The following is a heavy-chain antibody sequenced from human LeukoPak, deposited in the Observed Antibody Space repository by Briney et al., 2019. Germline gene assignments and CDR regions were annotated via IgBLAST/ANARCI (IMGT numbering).Heavy chain of an antibody. V-gene: IGHV1-46*01. CDR1: GYTFTSYY. CDR3: AREMATTAGSPYFDY. Sequence: ASVKVSCKASGYTFTSYYMHWVRQAPGQGLEWMGIINPSGGSTSYAQKFQGRVTMTRDTSTSTVYMELSSLRSEDTAVYYCAREMATTAGSPYFDYWGQGTLVTVSS. J-gene: IGHJ4*02. CDR2: INPSGGST. D-gene: IGHD5-24*01.